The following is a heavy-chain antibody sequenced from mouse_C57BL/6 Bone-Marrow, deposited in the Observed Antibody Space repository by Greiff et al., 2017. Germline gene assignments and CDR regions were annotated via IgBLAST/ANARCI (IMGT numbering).Heavy chain of an antibody. J-gene: IGHJ2*03. D-gene: IGHD1-1*01. CDR1: GYTFTSYW. CDR2: IYPGSGST. V-gene: IGHV1-55*01. Sequence: QVQLQQPGAELVKPGASVKMSCKASGYTFTSYWITWVKQRPGQGLEWIGDIYPGSGSTNYNEKFKSKATLTVDTSSSTAYMQLSSLTSEDSAVYYCARRDNYGSSCVGYYFDYWGRGTSLTVSS. CDR3: ARRDNYGSSCVGYYFDY.